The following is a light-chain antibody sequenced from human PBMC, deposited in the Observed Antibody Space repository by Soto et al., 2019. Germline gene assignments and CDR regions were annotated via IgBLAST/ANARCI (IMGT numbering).Light chain of an antibody. CDR3: QQYNNWPRAT. Sequence: EIVLTQSPATLSLSPGERATLSCRASQSINSNLAWYQQKPGQAPRLLMFRASIRAAGFPARFSGSGSGTEFNITISSLQSEDSAVYYCQQYNNWPRATFGGGTKWIS. CDR2: RAS. CDR1: QSINSN. J-gene: IGKJ4*01. V-gene: IGKV3-15*01.